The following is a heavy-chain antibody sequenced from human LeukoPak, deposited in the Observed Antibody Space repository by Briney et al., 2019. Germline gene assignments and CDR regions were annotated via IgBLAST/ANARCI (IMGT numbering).Heavy chain of an antibody. CDR2: IYYSGSI. Sequence: SETLSLTCTVSGGSINTYYWSWIRQPPGKGLEWIGYIYYSGSINYNPSLKSRVTISVDTSKNQFSLKLSSVTAADTAVYYCARDLSGYQFDYWGQGTLVTVSS. J-gene: IGHJ4*02. V-gene: IGHV4-59*01. D-gene: IGHD5-18*01. CDR3: ARDLSGYQFDY. CDR1: GGSINTYY.